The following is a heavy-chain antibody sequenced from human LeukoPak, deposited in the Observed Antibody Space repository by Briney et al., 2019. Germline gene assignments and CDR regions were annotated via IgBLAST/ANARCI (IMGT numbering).Heavy chain of an antibody. Sequence: PGGSLRLSCTASGFTFGDYAMSWVRQAPGKGLEWVSFIRTKGYGGTTEYAASVQGRFTISRDDFKSIAYLQMNSLKTEDTAVYYCTSLHCSGGSCAQTNWGHGTLVTVSS. CDR3: TSLHCSGGSCAQTN. D-gene: IGHD2-15*01. CDR1: GFTFGDYA. V-gene: IGHV3-49*04. CDR2: IRTKGYGGTT. J-gene: IGHJ4*01.